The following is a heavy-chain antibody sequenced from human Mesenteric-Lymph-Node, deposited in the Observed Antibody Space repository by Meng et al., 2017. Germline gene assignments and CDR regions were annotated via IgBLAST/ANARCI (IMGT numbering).Heavy chain of an antibody. CDR1: GYTFTGYY. CDR3: ATVIDYGDYDLNYGMDV. CDR2: INPNSGGT. D-gene: IGHD4-17*01. V-gene: IGHV1-2*06. Sequence: ASVKVSCKASGYTFTGYYMHWVRQAPGQGLEWMGRINPNSGGTNYAQKFQGRVTMTRDTSISTAYMELSRLRSEDTAVYYCATVIDYGDYDLNYGMDVWGQGTTVTVSS. J-gene: IGHJ6*02.